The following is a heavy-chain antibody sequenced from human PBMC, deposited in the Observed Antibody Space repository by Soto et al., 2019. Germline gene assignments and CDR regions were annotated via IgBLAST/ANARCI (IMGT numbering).Heavy chain of an antibody. V-gene: IGHV1-18*01. D-gene: IGHD6-6*01. CDR1: GYTFTSYG. CDR3: AREEGAARSTQYYYYYYGMDV. CDR2: ISAYNGNT. J-gene: IGHJ6*02. Sequence: ASVKVSCKASGYTFTSYGISWVRQAPGQGLEWMGWISAYNGNTNYAQKLQGRVTMTTDTSTSTAYMELRSLRSDDTAVYYCAREEGAARSTQYYYYYYGMDVWGQGTTVTVSS.